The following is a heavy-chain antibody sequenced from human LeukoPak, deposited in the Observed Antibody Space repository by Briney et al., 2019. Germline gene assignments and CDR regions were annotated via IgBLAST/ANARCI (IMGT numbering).Heavy chain of an antibody. CDR3: ARTYCTNGVCYYSSGWSLDY. J-gene: IGHJ4*02. CDR2: IIPIFGTA. V-gene: IGHV1-69*05. Sequence: ASVKVSCKASGGTFSSYAISWVRQAPGQGLEWMGRIIPIFGTANYAQKFQGRVTITTDESTSTAYMELSSLRSEDTAVYYCARTYCTNGVCYYSSGWSLDYWGQGTLVTVSS. D-gene: IGHD2-8*01. CDR1: GGTFSSYA.